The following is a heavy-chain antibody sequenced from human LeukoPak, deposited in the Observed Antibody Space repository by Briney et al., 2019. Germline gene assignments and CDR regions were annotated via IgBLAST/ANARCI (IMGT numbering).Heavy chain of an antibody. CDR1: GFIFSSYA. J-gene: IGHJ4*02. CDR2: ISGSGTNT. D-gene: IGHD3-3*01. Sequence: GGSLRLSCAASGFIFSSYAMSWVRQAPGKGLEWISDISGSGTNTYYADSVKGRFTISRDYSSNTLYLQMNSLRAEDTALYYCAESVYYVAGANAYWGQGPRVTVSS. CDR3: AESVYYVAGANAY. V-gene: IGHV3-23*01.